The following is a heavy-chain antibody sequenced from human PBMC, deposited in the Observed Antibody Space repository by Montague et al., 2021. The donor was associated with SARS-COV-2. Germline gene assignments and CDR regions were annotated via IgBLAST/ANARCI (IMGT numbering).Heavy chain of an antibody. J-gene: IGHJ6*03. D-gene: IGHD3-10*01. CDR2: INHGGST. V-gene: IGHV4-34*01. Sequence: SETLSLTCAVYGGSFSGYYWNWIRQPPGKGLEWIGEINHGGSTNYNPSLKSRLTISTDPSKNQFYLKLTSVAAADTAVYYCSRLRDGVVPSPILGVGPYYSYYFMVVWGKGPRSPSP. CDR3: SRLRDGVVPSPILGVGPYYSYYFMVV. CDR1: GGSFSGYY.